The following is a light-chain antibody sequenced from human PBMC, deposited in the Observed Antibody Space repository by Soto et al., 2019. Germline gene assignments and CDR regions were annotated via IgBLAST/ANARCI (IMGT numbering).Light chain of an antibody. CDR3: AAWDDSLNGPNYV. V-gene: IGLV1-44*01. CDR1: SSNIGSNT. CDR2: SNN. J-gene: IGLJ1*01. Sequence: QSVLTQPPSASGTPGQRVTISCSGSSSNIGSNTVNWYQQLPGTAPKLLIYSNNQRPSGVPDRFSVSKSGTSASLAISGLQSEDEADYYCAAWDDSLNGPNYVFGTGTKVTVL.